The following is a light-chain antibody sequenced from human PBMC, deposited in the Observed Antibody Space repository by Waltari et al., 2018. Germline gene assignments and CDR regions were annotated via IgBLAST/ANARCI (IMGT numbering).Light chain of an antibody. J-gene: IGLJ2*01. V-gene: IGLV3-21*04. CDR1: NIGSKS. CDR2: DDS. Sequence: SYVVTQSPSVSVAPGETARITCGGDNIGSKSVHWYQQRPGQAPVLGISDDSDRPSGIPERFSGSNSGNTATLTISWVEAEDEADYYCLVWHSTIDHQGVFGGGTKLTVL. CDR3: LVWHSTIDHQGV.